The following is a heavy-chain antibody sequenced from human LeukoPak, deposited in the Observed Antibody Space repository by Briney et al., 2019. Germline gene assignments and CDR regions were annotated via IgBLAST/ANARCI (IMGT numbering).Heavy chain of an antibody. J-gene: IGHJ4*02. D-gene: IGHD3-22*01. CDR2: IYYSGST. CDR3: ARLYYDSSGYYQICYFDY. Sequence: SETLSLTCTVSGGSISSSSYYWGWIRQPPGKGLEWIGSIYYSGSTYDNPSLKRRVTISVDTAKNQFSMNLSSVTAADTAVYYCARLYYDSSGYYQICYFDYWGQGTLVTVSS. CDR1: GGSISSSSYY. V-gene: IGHV4-39*01.